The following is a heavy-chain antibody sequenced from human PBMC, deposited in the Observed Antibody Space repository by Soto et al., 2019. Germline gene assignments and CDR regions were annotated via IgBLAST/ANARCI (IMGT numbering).Heavy chain of an antibody. CDR3: GRGSNDIGY. D-gene: IGHD1-1*01. CDR1: GYTFTSYG. V-gene: IGHV1-18*01. J-gene: IGHJ4*02. CDR2: ISAYNGNT. Sequence: QVQMVQSGAEVKKPGASVKVSCKASGYTFTSYGISWVRQAPGQGLEWMGWISAYNGNTNYAQKLQGRVTMTTDTATSTGYMELRSLRFDDTAVYYGGRGSNDIGYWGQGTLVTVSS.